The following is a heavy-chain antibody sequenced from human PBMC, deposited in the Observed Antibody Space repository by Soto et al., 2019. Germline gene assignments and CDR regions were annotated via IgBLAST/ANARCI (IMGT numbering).Heavy chain of an antibody. CDR1: GGSINNYY. J-gene: IGHJ6*02. CDR2: VYYTGST. Sequence: SETLSLTCTVSGGSINNYYWTWIRQPPGKGLERIGYVYYTGSTSYNPSLKSRVTISLDTSMNQFSLTLNSVTAAGTAVYYCARVSGSYYYGMDVWGQGTTVTVSS. D-gene: IGHD1-26*01. CDR3: ARVSGSYYYGMDV. V-gene: IGHV4-59*01.